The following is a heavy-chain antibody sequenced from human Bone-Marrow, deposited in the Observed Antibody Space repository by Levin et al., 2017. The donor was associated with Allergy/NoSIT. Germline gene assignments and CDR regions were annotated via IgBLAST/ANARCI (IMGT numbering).Heavy chain of an antibody. V-gene: IGHV3-11*01. J-gene: IGHJ4*02. Sequence: GGSLRLSCAASGFTFSDYYMSWIRQAPGKGLEWVSYISSSGSTIYYADSVKGRFTISRDNAKNSLYLQMNSLRAEDTAVYYCARVVSRIAAAPDYWGQGTLVTVSS. CDR2: ISSSGSTI. CDR1: GFTFSDYY. D-gene: IGHD6-13*01. CDR3: ARVVSRIAAAPDY.